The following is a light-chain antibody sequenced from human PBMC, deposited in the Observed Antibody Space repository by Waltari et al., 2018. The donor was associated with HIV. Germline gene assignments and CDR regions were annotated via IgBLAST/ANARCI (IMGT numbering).Light chain of an antibody. CDR3: ASWDDSLL. J-gene: IGLJ2*01. CDR2: SNN. V-gene: IGLV1-44*01. CDR1: SSNIGRNT. Sequence: QSALTQSPSVSGTPGQRVTISCSGSSSNIGRNTVNWYQQLPGTAPKLLIYSNNQRPSGVPDRFSGTKSGTSASLAISGLRSEDEADYYCASWDDSLLFGGGTKLTVL.